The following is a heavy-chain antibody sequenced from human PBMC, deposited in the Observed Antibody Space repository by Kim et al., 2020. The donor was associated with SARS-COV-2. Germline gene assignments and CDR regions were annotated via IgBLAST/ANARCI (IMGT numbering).Heavy chain of an antibody. D-gene: IGHD6-6*01. CDR1: GYSFINYW. J-gene: IGHJ4*02. V-gene: IGHV5-51*01. CDR3: VRRAGSYSTSSVDY. CDR2: IYPDDSDT. Sequence: GESLKISCKGFGYSFINYWIGWVRQMPGKGLEWVGIIYPDDSDTRYGPSFRGQVTISAYKSLNTAYLQWTRLKASDSAMYYCVRRAGSYSTSSVDYWGQGTLVTVSS.